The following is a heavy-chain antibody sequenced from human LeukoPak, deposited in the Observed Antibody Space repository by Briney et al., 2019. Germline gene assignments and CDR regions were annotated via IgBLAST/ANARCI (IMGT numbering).Heavy chain of an antibody. CDR3: AKDLTAEPYYDY. J-gene: IGHJ4*02. V-gene: IGHV3-74*01. D-gene: IGHD2-21*02. CDR2: VDNDGTDN. CDR1: GSTFSNYW. Sequence: GGSLRLSCAASGSTFSNYWMNWVRQTPGMGLVWVSRVDNDGTDNVYADSVKGRFTISRDNPKNTVYLQMNSLRAEDTAVYYCAKDLTAEPYYDYWGQGTLVTVSS.